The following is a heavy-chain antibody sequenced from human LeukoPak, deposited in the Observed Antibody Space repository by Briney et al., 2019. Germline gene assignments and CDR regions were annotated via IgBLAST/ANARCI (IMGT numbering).Heavy chain of an antibody. V-gene: IGHV4-4*07. CDR2: IWATGST. CDR1: GGSISSHY. J-gene: IGHJ2*01. Sequence: SETLSLTCTVSGGSISSHYWSWVRQPAGKRLEWIGRIWATGSTVDNPSFRSRLTLSIDRSKSQLSLKLTSMTAADSAVYYCARVRAYSDFVGNFDLWGHSIPVTVSS. CDR3: ARVRAYSDFVGNFDL. D-gene: IGHD4-11*01.